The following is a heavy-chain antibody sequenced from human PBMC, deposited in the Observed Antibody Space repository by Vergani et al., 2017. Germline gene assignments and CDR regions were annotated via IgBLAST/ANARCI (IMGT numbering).Heavy chain of an antibody. J-gene: IGHJ4*02. V-gene: IGHV1-69*11. Sequence: QVQLVQSGAEVKKPGSSVKVSCKASGGTFSSYAISWVRQAPGQGLEWMGRIIPILGTANYAQKFQGRVTITADESTSPAYMELSRLRSEDTAVYYCARPPRTGDEGYFDYWGQGTLVTVSS. CDR1: GGTFSSYA. CDR2: IIPILGTA. D-gene: IGHD7-27*01. CDR3: ARPPRTGDEGYFDY.